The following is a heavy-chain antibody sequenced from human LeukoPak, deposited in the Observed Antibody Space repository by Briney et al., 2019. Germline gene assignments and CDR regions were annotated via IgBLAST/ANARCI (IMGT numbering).Heavy chain of an antibody. J-gene: IGHJ6*02. CDR3: ARVRYYEDV. CDR1: GFTFNNYR. CDR2: IKQDGSEK. D-gene: IGHD2/OR15-2a*01. Sequence: GWSLRLSCTASGFTFNNYRMNWVRQASGKGLEGVANIKQDGSEKYYVDSVRGRFTISRDNAKNSLFLQMNTLRAEDTAVYYCARVRYYEDVWGQGTTVTVSS. V-gene: IGHV3-7*01.